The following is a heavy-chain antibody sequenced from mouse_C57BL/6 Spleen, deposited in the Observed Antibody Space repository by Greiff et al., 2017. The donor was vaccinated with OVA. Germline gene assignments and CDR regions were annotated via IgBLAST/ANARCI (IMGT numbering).Heavy chain of an antibody. CDR3: ARRSRRQLRLHAMDY. V-gene: IGHV1-26*01. D-gene: IGHD3-2*02. J-gene: IGHJ4*01. CDR1: GYTFTDYY. CDR2: INPNNGGT. Sequence: VQLQQSGPELVKPGASVKISCKASGYTFTDYYMNWVKQSHGKSLEWIGDINPNNGGTSYNQKFKGKATLTVDKSSSTAYMELRSLTSEDSAVYYCARRSRRQLRLHAMDYWGQGTSVTVSS.